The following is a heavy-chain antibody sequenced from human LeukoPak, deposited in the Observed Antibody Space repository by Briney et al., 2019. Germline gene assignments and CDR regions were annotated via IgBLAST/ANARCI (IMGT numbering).Heavy chain of an antibody. V-gene: IGHV3-23*01. Sequence: PGGSLRLSCAASGFTFSSYAMSWVRQAPGKGLEWVSAISGSGGSTYYADSVKGRFTISRDNSKNTLYLQMNSLRAEDTAVYYCAKESDIVVVPAPYGHFQHWGQGTLVTVSS. CDR3: AKESDIVVVPAPYGHFQH. J-gene: IGHJ1*01. D-gene: IGHD2-2*01. CDR1: GFTFSSYA. CDR2: ISGSGGST.